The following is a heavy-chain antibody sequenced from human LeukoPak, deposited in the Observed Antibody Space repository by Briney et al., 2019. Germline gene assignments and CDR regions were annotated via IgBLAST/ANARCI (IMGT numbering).Heavy chain of an antibody. CDR3: AKIRDGQQLVRPRGRYFDY. D-gene: IGHD6-13*01. CDR2: IYTTGST. CDR1: GGSISDYY. Sequence: SETLSLTCTVSGGSISDYYWSWIRQPAGKGLEWIGRIYTTGSTDYNPSLKSRVTMSVDTSKNQFSLKLSSVTAADTAVYYCAKIRDGQQLVRPRGRYFDYWGQGTLVTVSS. V-gene: IGHV4-4*07. J-gene: IGHJ4*02.